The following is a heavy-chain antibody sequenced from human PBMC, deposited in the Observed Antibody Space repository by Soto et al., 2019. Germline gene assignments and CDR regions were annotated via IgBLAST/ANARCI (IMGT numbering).Heavy chain of an antibody. CDR3: ARLDSSGPNRYYYGMDV. CDR2: INAGNGNT. V-gene: IGHV1-3*01. D-gene: IGHD3-22*01. CDR1: GYTFTSYA. J-gene: IGHJ6*02. Sequence: QAQLVQSGAEVKKPGASVKVSCKASGYTFTSYAMHWVRQAPGQRLEWMGWINAGNGNTKYSQKFQGRVTITRDTSASTAYMELSSLRSENTAVYYCARLDSSGPNRYYYGMDVWGQGTTVTVSS.